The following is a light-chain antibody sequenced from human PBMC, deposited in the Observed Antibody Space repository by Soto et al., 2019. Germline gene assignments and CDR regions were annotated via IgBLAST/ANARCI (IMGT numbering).Light chain of an antibody. CDR2: VGS. CDR1: QSLLHSNGYNY. J-gene: IGKJ1*01. V-gene: IGKV2-28*01. CDR3: MQSLQSPWT. Sequence: DTVMTQSTVSLPVIPGEPASISCRSSQSLLHSNGYNYLDWYLQKPGQSPQLLIYVGSDRASGVPDRFSGSGSGTDFTLKISGVEAEDVGVYYCMQSLQSPWTFGQGTKVDIK.